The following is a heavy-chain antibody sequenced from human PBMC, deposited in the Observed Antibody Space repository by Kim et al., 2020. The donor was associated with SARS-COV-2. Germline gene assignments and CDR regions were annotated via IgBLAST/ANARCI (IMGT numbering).Heavy chain of an antibody. D-gene: IGHD6-19*01. CDR2: ISYDGSNK. CDR3: ARAPSGYSSGWYGDY. CDR1: GFTFSSYA. J-gene: IGHJ4*02. Sequence: GGSLRLSCAASGFTFSSYAMHWVRQAPGKGLEWVAVISYDGSNKYYADSVKGRFTISRDNSKNTLYLQMNSLRAEDTAVYYCARAPSGYSSGWYGDYWGQGTLVTVSS. V-gene: IGHV3-30*04.